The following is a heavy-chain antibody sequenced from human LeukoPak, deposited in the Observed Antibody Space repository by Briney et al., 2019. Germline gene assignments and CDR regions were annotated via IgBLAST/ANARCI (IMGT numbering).Heavy chain of an antibody. CDR3: ARSNWNYDY. CDR1: GFTFSSHW. D-gene: IGHD1-7*01. J-gene: IGHJ4*02. CDR2: INDDESSP. Sequence: GGSLRLSCAASGFTFSSHWMHWVRQAPGKGLEWVSRINDDESSPSYADSVKGRFTISRDNAKDTLYLQMNSLRAEDTAVYFCARSNWNYDYWGQGTLVTVSS. V-gene: IGHV3-74*01.